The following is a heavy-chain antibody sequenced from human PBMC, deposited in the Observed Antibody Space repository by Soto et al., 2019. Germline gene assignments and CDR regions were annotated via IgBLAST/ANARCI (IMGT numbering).Heavy chain of an antibody. CDR3: AREVYGSDY. CDR2: IYYSGST. D-gene: IGHD3-10*01. Sequence: QVQLQESGPGLVKPSETLSLTCTVSGGSISSYYWSWIRQPPGKGLGWIGYIYYSGSTNYNPSLKSRVTISVDTSKNQFSLKLSSVTAADTAVYYCAREVYGSDYWGQGTLVTVSS. J-gene: IGHJ4*02. V-gene: IGHV4-59*01. CDR1: GGSISSYY.